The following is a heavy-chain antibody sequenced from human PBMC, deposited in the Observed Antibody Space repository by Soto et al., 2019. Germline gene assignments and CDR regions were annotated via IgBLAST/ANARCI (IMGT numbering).Heavy chain of an antibody. V-gene: IGHV3-11*05. CDR1: GFTFSDYY. Sequence: PGGALRLCCAASGFTFSDYYMSWIRQPPGKGLEWVSYISSSSSYTNYADSVKGRFTISRDNAKNSLYLQMNSLRAEDTAVYYCARDSNYYGSGSYSLLGYYYYGMDVWGQGTTVTVSS. D-gene: IGHD3-10*01. CDR2: ISSSSSYT. CDR3: ARDSNYYGSGSYSLLGYYYYGMDV. J-gene: IGHJ6*02.